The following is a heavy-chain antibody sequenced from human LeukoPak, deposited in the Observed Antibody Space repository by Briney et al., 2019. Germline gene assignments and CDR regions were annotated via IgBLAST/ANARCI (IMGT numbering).Heavy chain of an antibody. CDR2: MNPNSGNT. D-gene: IGHD3-22*01. J-gene: IGHJ5*02. V-gene: IGHV1-8*01. CDR3: ARDEDYYDSRGYNWFDP. Sequence: ASVKVSCKASGYTFTSYDINWVRQATGQGLEWMGWMNPNSGNTGYAQKFQGRVTMTRNTSISTAYMELSSLRSEDTAVYYCARDEDYYDSRGYNWFDPWGQGTLVTVSS. CDR1: GYTFTSYD.